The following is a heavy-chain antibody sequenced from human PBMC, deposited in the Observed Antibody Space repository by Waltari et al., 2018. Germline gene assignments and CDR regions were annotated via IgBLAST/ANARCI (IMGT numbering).Heavy chain of an antibody. V-gene: IGHV4-38-2*02. CDR3: ARTPPAILDAFDI. D-gene: IGHD2-2*02. CDR2: IYHSGST. Sequence: QVQLQESGPELVKPSETLSLTCTVSGYSISSGYYWGWIRQPPGKGLEWIGSIYHSGSTYYNPSLKSRVTISVDTSKNQFSLKLSSVTAADTAVYYCARTPPAILDAFDIWGQGTMVTVSS. J-gene: IGHJ3*02. CDR1: GYSISSGYY.